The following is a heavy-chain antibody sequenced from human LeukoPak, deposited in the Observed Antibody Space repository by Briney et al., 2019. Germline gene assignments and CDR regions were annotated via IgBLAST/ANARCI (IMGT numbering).Heavy chain of an antibody. CDR2: INHSGST. V-gene: IGHV4-34*01. Sequence: PSETLSLTGAFYGGSFIGYYWTGIAQPPGKGREGIGEINHSGSTNYNPSLKSRVTISVDTSKNQFSLKLSSVTAADTAVYYCASHFTGYSSGWYGYWGQGTLVTVSS. D-gene: IGHD6-19*01. CDR1: GGSFIGYY. CDR3: ASHFTGYSSGWYGY. J-gene: IGHJ4*02.